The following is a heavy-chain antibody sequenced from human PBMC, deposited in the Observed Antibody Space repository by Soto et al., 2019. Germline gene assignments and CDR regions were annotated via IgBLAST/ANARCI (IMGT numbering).Heavy chain of an antibody. Sequence: ASVKVSCKASGYTFTSYDINWVRQATGQGLEGMGWMNPNSGNTGYAQKFQGRVTMTRNTSISTAYMELSSLRSEDTAVYYCARGRTTGYDFWSGYYNYYYYGMDVWGQGTTVTVSS. CDR1: GYTFTSYD. CDR2: MNPNSGNT. V-gene: IGHV1-8*01. D-gene: IGHD3-3*01. CDR3: ARGRTTGYDFWSGYYNYYYYGMDV. J-gene: IGHJ6*02.